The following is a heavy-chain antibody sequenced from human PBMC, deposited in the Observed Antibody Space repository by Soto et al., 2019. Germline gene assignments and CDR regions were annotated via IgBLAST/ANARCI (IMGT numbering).Heavy chain of an antibody. Sequence: GGSLRLSCAASGFTFSDHYIDWVRQAPGKGLEWVGRSRNKAQRYTTEYAASVKGRFTISRDDSKNSVYLEMNSLRTEDTAVFYCAVDFGATGCYCGQGMLVIGSS. J-gene: IGHJ4*01. V-gene: IGHV3-72*01. CDR2: SRNKAQRYTT. CDR1: GFTFSDHY. CDR3: AVDFGATGCY. D-gene: IGHD3-10*01.